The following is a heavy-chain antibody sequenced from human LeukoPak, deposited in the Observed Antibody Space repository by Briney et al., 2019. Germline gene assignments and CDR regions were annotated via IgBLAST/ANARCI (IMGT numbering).Heavy chain of an antibody. D-gene: IGHD6-19*01. J-gene: IGHJ4*02. V-gene: IGHV1-2*02. Sequence: ASVKVSCKASGYTFTGYYMRWVRQAPGQGLEWMGWINPNSGGTNYAQKFQGRVTMTRDTSISTAYMELSRLRSDDTAVYYCARGFRESSGWFFDYWGQGTLVTVSS. CDR3: ARGFRESSGWFFDY. CDR1: GYTFTGYY. CDR2: INPNSGGT.